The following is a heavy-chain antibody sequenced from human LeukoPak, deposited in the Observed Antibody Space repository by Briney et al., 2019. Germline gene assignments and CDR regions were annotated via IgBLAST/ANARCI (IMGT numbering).Heavy chain of an antibody. CDR1: GGSVSSGSYY. V-gene: IGHV4-61*01. CDR3: ARNLLD. CDR2: IYYSGST. D-gene: IGHD3-3*02. J-gene: IGHJ4*02. Sequence: SETLSPTCTVSGGSVSSGSYYWSWIRQPPGKGLEWIGYIYYSGSTNYNPSLKSRVTISVDTSKNQFSLKLSSVTAADTAVYYCARNLLDWGQGTLVTVSS.